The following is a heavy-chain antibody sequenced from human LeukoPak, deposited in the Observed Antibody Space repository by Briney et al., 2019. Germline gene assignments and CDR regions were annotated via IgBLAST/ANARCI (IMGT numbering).Heavy chain of an antibody. D-gene: IGHD3-3*01. CDR3: AKLLNYDFWSGYYFRGYFDY. CDR1: GFTFSSYA. Sequence: GRSLRLSCAASGFTFSSYAMHWVRQAPGKGLEWVSTISGSGGSTYYADSVKGRFTISRDNSKNTLYLQMNSLRAEDTAVYYCAKLLNYDFWSGYYFRGYFDYWGQGTLVTVSS. CDR2: ISGSGGST. V-gene: IGHV3-23*01. J-gene: IGHJ4*02.